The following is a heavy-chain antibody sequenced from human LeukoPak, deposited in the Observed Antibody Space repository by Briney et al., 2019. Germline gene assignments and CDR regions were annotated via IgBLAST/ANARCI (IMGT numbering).Heavy chain of an antibody. Sequence: ASVKVSCKASGYTFTSYGISWVRQAPGQGLAWMGWISAYNGNTNYAQKLQGRVTMTTDTSTSTACMELRSLRSDDTAVYYCAREEAVAPGWFDPWGQGTLVTVSS. CDR3: AREEAVAPGWFDP. D-gene: IGHD6-19*01. J-gene: IGHJ5*02. CDR2: ISAYNGNT. V-gene: IGHV1-18*01. CDR1: GYTFTSYG.